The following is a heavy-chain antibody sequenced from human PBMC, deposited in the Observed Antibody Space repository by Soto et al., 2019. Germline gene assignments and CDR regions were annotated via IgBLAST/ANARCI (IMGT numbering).Heavy chain of an antibody. Sequence: WASVKVSCKASGGTFSSYAISWVRQAPGQGLEWMGGIIPIFGTANYAQKFQGRVTITADESTSTAYMELSSLRSEDTAVYYCARGYYYGSGSPGYWGQGTLVTVSS. CDR2: IIPIFGTA. CDR1: GGTFSSYA. V-gene: IGHV1-69*13. J-gene: IGHJ4*02. CDR3: ARGYYYGSGSPGY. D-gene: IGHD3-10*01.